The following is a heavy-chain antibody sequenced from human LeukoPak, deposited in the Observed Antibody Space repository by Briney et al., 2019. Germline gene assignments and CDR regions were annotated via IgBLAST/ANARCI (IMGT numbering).Heavy chain of an antibody. V-gene: IGHV1-69*05. CDR1: GGTFSSYA. D-gene: IGHD2-15*01. J-gene: IGHJ5*02. CDR3: ARGANYCSGGSCYPSWFDP. Sequence: ASVKVSCKASGGTFSSYAISWVRQAPGQGLEWMGGIIPIFGTANYAQKFQGRVTITTGESTSTAYMELSSLRSEDTAVYYCARGANYCSGGSCYPSWFDPRGQGTLVTVSS. CDR2: IIPIFGTA.